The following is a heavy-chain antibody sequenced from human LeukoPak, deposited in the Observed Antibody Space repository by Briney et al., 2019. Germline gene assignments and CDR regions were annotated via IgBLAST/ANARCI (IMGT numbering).Heavy chain of an antibody. CDR2: INPNSGGT. D-gene: IGHD2-2*01. CDR3: ARERVPAATTGVSGMDV. CDR1: GYTFTGYY. V-gene: IGHV1-2*02. Sequence: GASVKVSCKASGYTFTGYYMHWVRQAPGQGLEWMGWINPNSGGTNYAQKFQGRVTMTRDTSISTAYMELSRLRSDDTAVYYCARERVPAATTGVSGMDVWGQGTTVTVSS. J-gene: IGHJ6*02.